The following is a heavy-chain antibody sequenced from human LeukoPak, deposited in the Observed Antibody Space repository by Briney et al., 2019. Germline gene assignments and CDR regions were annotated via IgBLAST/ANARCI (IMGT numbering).Heavy chain of an antibody. V-gene: IGHV1-69*13. D-gene: IGHD1-26*01. CDR3: ARGGGSYQLKDY. Sequence: EASVKVSCKASGGTFSSYAISWVRQAPGQGLEWMGGIIPIFGTANYAQKFQGRVTITADESTSTAYMELSSLRAEDTAVYYCARGGGSYQLKDYWGQGTLVTVSS. CDR2: IIPIFGTA. J-gene: IGHJ4*02. CDR1: GGTFSSYA.